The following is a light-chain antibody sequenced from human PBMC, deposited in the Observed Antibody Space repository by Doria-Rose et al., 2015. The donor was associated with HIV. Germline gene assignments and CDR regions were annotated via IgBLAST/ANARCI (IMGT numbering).Light chain of an antibody. Sequence: VTISCTGTSSDVGDYSYVSWYQQHPGKAPKLMIYEVSERPSGVPDRFSGSKSGNTASLTVSGLQAEDEADYYYSSYAGSNNVVFGGGTKLTVL. CDR2: EVS. CDR3: SSYAGSNNVV. CDR1: SSDVGDYSY. V-gene: IGLV2-8*01. J-gene: IGLJ2*01.